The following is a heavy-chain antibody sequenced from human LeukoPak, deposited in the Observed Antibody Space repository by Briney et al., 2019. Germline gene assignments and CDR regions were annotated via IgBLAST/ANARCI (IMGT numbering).Heavy chain of an antibody. V-gene: IGHV4-4*07. CDR3: ARLGDILTGLPAD. D-gene: IGHD3-9*01. Sequence: PSETLSLTCTVSGGSISNYYWSWIRQPAGKGLEWIGRIYSSGSTSYNPSLKSRVTMSVDTSKNQFSLKLTSVTAADTAVYYCARLGDILTGLPADWGQGTLVTVSS. J-gene: IGHJ4*02. CDR2: IYSSGST. CDR1: GGSISNYY.